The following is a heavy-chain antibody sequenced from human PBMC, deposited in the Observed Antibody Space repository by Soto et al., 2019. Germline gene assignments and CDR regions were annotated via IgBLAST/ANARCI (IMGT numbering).Heavy chain of an antibody. CDR1: ADTFNSYS. CDR3: ARSLEGTTVTNWFDP. V-gene: IGHV1-69*01. D-gene: IGHD4-17*01. Sequence: QVQLVQSGAEVKKPGSSVKVSCKASADTFNSYSLSWLRQAPGQRLEGMGGITPVFGTADYAQSFEDRLTITADDYTSTVYMELSSLRSDDTAVYYCARSLEGTTVTNWFDPWGQGALVTVSS. CDR2: ITPVFGTA. J-gene: IGHJ5*02.